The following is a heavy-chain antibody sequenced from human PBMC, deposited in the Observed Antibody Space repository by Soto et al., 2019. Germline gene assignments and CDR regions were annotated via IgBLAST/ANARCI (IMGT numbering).Heavy chain of an antibody. Sequence: GESLKISCKGSGYSFTSYWIGWVRQMPGKGLEWMGIIYPGDSDTRYSPSFQGQVTISADKSISTAYLQWSSLKASDTAMYYCASYSYYYDSSGYAFDIWGQGTMVTVSS. CDR1: GYSFTSYW. CDR3: ASYSYYYDSSGYAFDI. J-gene: IGHJ3*02. V-gene: IGHV5-51*01. D-gene: IGHD3-22*01. CDR2: IYPGDSDT.